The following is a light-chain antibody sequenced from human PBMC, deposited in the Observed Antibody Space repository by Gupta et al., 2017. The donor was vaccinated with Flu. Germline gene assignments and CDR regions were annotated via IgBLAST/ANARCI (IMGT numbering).Light chain of an antibody. CDR3: SSYTGSSTFV. J-gene: IGLJ1*01. V-gene: IGLV2-14*01. Sequence: QSALTQPASVSGSPGQSITLSCTGTSSDVGTYHYVSWYQQHPGKGPKLIIYEVSNRPTGVSNRFYGSKSDNTASLTISGLQAEDEADYYCSSYTGSSTFVFGGGTKVTVL. CDR1: SSDVGTYHY. CDR2: EVS.